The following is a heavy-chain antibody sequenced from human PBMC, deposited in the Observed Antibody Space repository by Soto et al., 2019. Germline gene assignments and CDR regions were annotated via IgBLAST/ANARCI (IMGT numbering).Heavy chain of an antibody. V-gene: IGHV4-59*12. Sequence: SETLSLTCTVSGGSFSTYYWNWIRQPPGKGLEWIGYIYYSGSTNYNPSLKSRVTISVDTSKNQFSLKLSSVAAADTAVYYCARGGLGYCSGGSCYSAELSRYYYGMDVWGQGTTVTVSS. CDR3: ARGGLGYCSGGSCYSAELSRYYYGMDV. D-gene: IGHD2-15*01. J-gene: IGHJ6*02. CDR2: IYYSGST. CDR1: GGSFSTYY.